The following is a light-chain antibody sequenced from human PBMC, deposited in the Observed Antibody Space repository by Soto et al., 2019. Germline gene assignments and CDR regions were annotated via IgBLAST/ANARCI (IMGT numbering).Light chain of an antibody. CDR1: QSVSNNY. CDR2: GAS. V-gene: IGKV3-20*01. Sequence: EIALTQSPGTLSLSPGERATLSCRASQSVSNNYLAWYQQKPGQAPRLLISGASRRATGIPDRFSGAGSGTDFTLTISSLQPEDFATYYCQQHNSYPLTFGGGTKVDIK. CDR3: QQHNSYPLT. J-gene: IGKJ4*01.